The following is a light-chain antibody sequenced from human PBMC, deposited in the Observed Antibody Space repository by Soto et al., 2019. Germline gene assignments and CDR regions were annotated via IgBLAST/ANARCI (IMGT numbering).Light chain of an antibody. Sequence: QSVLTQPAPLSGSPGQSIAISCTGASSDVGGFNYVSWYQQHPGKAPKLLIYDVSSRPSGVSDRFSGSKSGNTASLTISGLQAEDEADYYCASYTTRTTYVFGAGTKVTVL. CDR2: DVS. J-gene: IGLJ1*01. V-gene: IGLV2-14*03. CDR3: ASYTTRTTYV. CDR1: SSDVGGFNY.